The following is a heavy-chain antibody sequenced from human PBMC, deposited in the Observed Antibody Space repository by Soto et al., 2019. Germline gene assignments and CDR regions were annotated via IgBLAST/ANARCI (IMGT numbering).Heavy chain of an antibody. CDR2: IHHSGST. CDR1: GGSISSGENF. V-gene: IGHV4-30-4*01. CDR3: ARDTGTYPYYFDY. D-gene: IGHD1-26*01. J-gene: IGHJ4*02. Sequence: PSETLSLTCTVSGGSISSGENFWNWIRQSPGKGLEWIGYIHHSGSTYYNPSLKSRLTISVDTSKNQIPLRLNSVTAADTAVYYCARDTGTYPYYFDYWGQRTLVTVSS.